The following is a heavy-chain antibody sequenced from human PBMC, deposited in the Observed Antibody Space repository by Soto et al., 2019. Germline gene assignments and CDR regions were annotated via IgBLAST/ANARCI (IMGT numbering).Heavy chain of an antibody. Sequence: SETLSLTCAVYGGSFSAYHWNWLRQLPGQGLEWMGYITYGGSTYYNPSLKRRLTISLDASQNQFSLTLTSVTAADTAVFYCARGTLAYDFARGFYPEAFDDWGQGTLVTVS. V-gene: IGHV4-34*09. J-gene: IGHJ4*02. CDR2: ITYGGST. D-gene: IGHD3-3*01. CDR1: GGSFSAYH. CDR3: ARGTLAYDFARGFYPEAFDD.